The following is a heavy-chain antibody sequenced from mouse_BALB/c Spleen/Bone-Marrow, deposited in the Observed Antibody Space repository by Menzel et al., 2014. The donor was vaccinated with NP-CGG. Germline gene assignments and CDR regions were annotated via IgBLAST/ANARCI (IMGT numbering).Heavy chain of an antibody. CDR2: IVPSSGYT. CDR3: AREARAGAWFAY. Sequence: QVQLKESGAELARPGASVKMSCKASGYTFTTYTIQWVKQRPGQGLEWIGYIVPSSGYTDYNQKFKDKTLLTADKSSNAAYIQLSSLASADSAVYCCAREARAGAWFAYWGQGTLVTVSA. J-gene: IGHJ3*01. CDR1: GYTFTTYT. V-gene: IGHV1-4*02.